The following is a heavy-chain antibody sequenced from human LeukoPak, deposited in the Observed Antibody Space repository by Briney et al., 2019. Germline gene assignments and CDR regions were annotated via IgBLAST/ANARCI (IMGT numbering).Heavy chain of an antibody. CDR1: GFSFSSYA. CDR2: ISGSGGST. D-gene: IGHD2-2*01. CDR3: AKDPAWEDIVVVPDY. V-gene: IGHV3-23*01. Sequence: GGSLRLSCAASGFSFSSYAMSWVRQAPGKGLEWVSAISGSGGSTYYADSVKGRFTISRDNSKNTLYLQMNSLRAEDTAVYFCAKDPAWEDIVVVPDYWGQGTLVTVSS. J-gene: IGHJ4*02.